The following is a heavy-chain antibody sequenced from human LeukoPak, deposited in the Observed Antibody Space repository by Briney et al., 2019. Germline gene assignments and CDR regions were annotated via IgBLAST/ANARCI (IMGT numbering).Heavy chain of an antibody. CDR2: IKQDGSEK. J-gene: IGHJ5*02. CDR1: GFIFSNYW. V-gene: IGHV3-7*04. D-gene: IGHD3-16*01. Sequence: GGSLRLSCSASGFIFSNYWMTWVRQAPGKGLEWVANIKQDGSEKYYVDSAKGRFTISRDNAKKSLYLQMNSLRAEDTAVYFCARDMIILQSWGQGTLVTVSS. CDR3: ARDMIILQS.